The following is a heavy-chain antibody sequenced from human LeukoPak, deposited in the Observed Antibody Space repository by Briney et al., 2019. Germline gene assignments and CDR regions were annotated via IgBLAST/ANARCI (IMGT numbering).Heavy chain of an antibody. CDR1: GFTFSSYG. CDR2: IRYDGSNK. CDR3: AMNSRVVVVITWFDY. J-gene: IGHJ4*02. D-gene: IGHD3-22*01. V-gene: IGHV3-30*02. Sequence: PGGSLRLSCAASGFTFSSYGMHWVRQAPGKGLEWVAFIRYDGSNKYYADSVKGRFTISRDNAKNSLYLQMNSLRAEDTAVYYCAMNSRVVVVITWFDYWGQGTLVTDSS.